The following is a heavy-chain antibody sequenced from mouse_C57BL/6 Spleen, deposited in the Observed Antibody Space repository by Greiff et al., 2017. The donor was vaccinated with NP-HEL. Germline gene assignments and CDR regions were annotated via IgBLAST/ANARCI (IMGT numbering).Heavy chain of an antibody. V-gene: IGHV5-6*01. CDR1: GFTFSSYG. CDR3: ARPSYGSSFDY. J-gene: IGHJ2*01. Sequence: EVQLQESGGDLVKPGGSLKLSCAASGFTFSSYGMSWVRQTPDKRLEWVATISSGGSYTYYPDSVKGRFTISRDNAKNTLYLQMSSLKSEDTAMYYCARPSYGSSFDYWGQGTTLTVSS. D-gene: IGHD1-1*01. CDR2: ISSGGSYT.